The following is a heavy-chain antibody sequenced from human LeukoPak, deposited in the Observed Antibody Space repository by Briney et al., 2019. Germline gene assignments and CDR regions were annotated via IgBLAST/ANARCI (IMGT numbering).Heavy chain of an antibody. CDR1: GYSFTSYW. J-gene: IGHJ4*02. CDR3: TRHRYCSGGTCYSDY. Sequence: GESLKISCKGSGYSFTSYWIGRVRQMPGKGLEWMGIIYPGDSDTRYSPSFQGQVTISVDKSINTAYLQWSSLKASDTAVYYCTRHRYCSGGTCYSDYWGQGTLVTVSS. D-gene: IGHD2-15*01. V-gene: IGHV5-51*01. CDR2: IYPGDSDT.